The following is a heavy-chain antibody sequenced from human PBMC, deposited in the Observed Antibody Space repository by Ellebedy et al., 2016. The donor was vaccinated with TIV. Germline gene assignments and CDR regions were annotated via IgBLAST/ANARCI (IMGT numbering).Heavy chain of an antibody. CDR1: GFTFSSYG. Sequence: GESLKISCAASGFTFSSYGMHWVRQAPGKGLEWVAVIWYDGSNKYYADSVKGRFTISRDNSKNTLYLQMNSLRAEDTAVYYCASSSSWYPGYFDYWGQGTLVTVSS. D-gene: IGHD6-13*01. CDR3: ASSSSWYPGYFDY. J-gene: IGHJ4*02. CDR2: IWYDGSNK. V-gene: IGHV3-33*01.